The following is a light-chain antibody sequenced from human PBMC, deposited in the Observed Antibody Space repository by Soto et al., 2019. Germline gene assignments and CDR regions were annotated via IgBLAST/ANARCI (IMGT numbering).Light chain of an antibody. V-gene: IGKV3-20*01. Sequence: ENVLTQSPGTLSLSPGDVATLSCRASQSVSSNSLAWYQQKPGQAPRILIYGASTRATGIPDRFSGSGSGTDCTLTISRLEPEDVAVYYCHQYGTSRRTLGQGTKVDIK. J-gene: IGKJ1*01. CDR3: HQYGTSRRT. CDR2: GAS. CDR1: QSVSSNS.